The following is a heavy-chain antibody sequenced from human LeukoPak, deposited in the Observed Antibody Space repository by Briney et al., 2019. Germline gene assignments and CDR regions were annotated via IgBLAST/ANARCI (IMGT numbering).Heavy chain of an antibody. CDR2: INIDGRTT. J-gene: IGHJ4*02. Sequence: GGSLRLSCAASGFTFSTYWMHWVRQAPGKGLVWVSRINIDGRTTSYADSVKGRFIISRDNAKNTLYLQMSSLTAEDTAVYYCSRGPRNGDFWSGDYWGQGTLVTVSS. CDR3: SRGPRNGDFWSGDY. V-gene: IGHV3-74*01. D-gene: IGHD3-3*01. CDR1: GFTFSTYW.